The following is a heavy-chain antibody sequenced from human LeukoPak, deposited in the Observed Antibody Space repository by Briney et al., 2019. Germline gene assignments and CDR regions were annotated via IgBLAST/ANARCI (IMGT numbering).Heavy chain of an antibody. CDR1: GFTFSSYS. Sequence: GGSLRLSCAASGFTFSSYSMNWVRQAPGKGLEWVSYISSSSSTIYYADSVKGRFTISRDNAKNSLYLQMNSLRAEDTAVYYCARDRSSGSYPTFDYWGQGTLVTVSS. V-gene: IGHV3-48*04. D-gene: IGHD1-26*01. CDR3: ARDRSSGSYPTFDY. CDR2: ISSSSSTI. J-gene: IGHJ4*02.